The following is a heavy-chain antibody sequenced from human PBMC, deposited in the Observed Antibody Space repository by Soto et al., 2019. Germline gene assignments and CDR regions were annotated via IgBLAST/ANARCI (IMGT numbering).Heavy chain of an antibody. CDR2: IYYSGST. CDR3: XRQQWLXXXAFDI. J-gene: IGHJ3*02. CDR1: GGSISXXY. D-gene: IGHD6-19*01. Sequence: QVQLQESGPGLVKPSETLSLTCTVSGGSISXXYWSWIRQPPGKGLEWIGYIYYSGSTNYNPSLKSRVTISVXXXXXXXXXXXXXXTXXXXXXXXXXRQQWLXXXAFDIWGQGTMVTVSS. V-gene: IGHV4-59*01.